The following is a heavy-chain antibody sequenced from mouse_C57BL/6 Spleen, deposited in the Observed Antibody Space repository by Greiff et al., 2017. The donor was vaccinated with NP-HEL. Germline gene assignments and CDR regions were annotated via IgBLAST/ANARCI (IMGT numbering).Heavy chain of an antibody. Sequence: QVQLKQPGAELVKPGASVKLSCKASGYTFTSYWMQWVKQRPGQGLEWIGEIDPSDSYTNYNQKFKGKATLTVDTSSSTAYMQLSSLTSEDSAVYYCARPHYWGQGTTLTVSS. CDR1: GYTFTSYW. J-gene: IGHJ2*01. CDR3: ARPHY. CDR2: IDPSDSYT. V-gene: IGHV1-50*01.